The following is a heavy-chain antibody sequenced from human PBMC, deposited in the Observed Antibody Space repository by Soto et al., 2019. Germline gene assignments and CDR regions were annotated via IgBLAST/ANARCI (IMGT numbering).Heavy chain of an antibody. J-gene: IGHJ2*01. CDR2: ISYDGSNK. D-gene: IGHD5-18*01. V-gene: IGHV3-30-3*01. Sequence: QVQLVESGGGVVQPGRSLRLSCAASGFTFSSYAMHWVRQAPGKGLEWVAVISYDGSNKYYADSVKGRFTISRDNSKKTLYLQMKSLRAEDTAVYYCARDPLWGTAMVLWYFDLWGRGTLVTVSS. CDR3: ARDPLWGTAMVLWYFDL. CDR1: GFTFSSYA.